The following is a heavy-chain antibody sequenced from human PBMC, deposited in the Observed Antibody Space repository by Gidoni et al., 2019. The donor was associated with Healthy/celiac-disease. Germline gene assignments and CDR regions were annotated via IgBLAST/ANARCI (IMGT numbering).Heavy chain of an antibody. CDR2: IRSNGGST. J-gene: IGHJ5*02. V-gene: IGHV3-64D*06. D-gene: IGHD6-6*01. CDR1: GFTFSSYA. Sequence: EVQLVESGGGLVQPGGSLRLSCSASGFTFSSYAMHWVRQAPGQGLEDVSAIRSNGGSTYYADSVKGRFTISRDNSKNTLYLQMSSLRAEDTAVYYCVKDAYSSSAGWFDPWGQGTLVTVSS. CDR3: VKDAYSSSAGWFDP.